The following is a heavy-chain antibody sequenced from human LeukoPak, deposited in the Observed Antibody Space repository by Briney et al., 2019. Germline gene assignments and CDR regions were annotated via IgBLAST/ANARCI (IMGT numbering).Heavy chain of an antibody. J-gene: IGHJ4*02. CDR2: IYPGDSDT. D-gene: IGHD3-9*01. V-gene: IGHV5-51*01. CDR3: ARPLGYDTLTGYRDY. CDR1: GYSFTSYW. Sequence: GESLKISCKGSGYSFTSYWIGWARQMPGKGLEWMGIIYPGDSDTRYSPSFQGQVTISADKSISTAYLQWSSLKASDTAMYYCARPLGYDTLTGYRDYWGQGTLVTVSS.